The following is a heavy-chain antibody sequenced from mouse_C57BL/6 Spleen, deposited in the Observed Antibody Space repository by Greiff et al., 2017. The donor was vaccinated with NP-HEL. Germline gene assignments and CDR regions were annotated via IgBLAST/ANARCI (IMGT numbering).Heavy chain of an antibody. V-gene: IGHV1-82*01. J-gene: IGHJ2*01. CDR2: IYPGDGDT. Sequence: QVQLQQSGPELVKPGASVKISCKASGYAFSSSWMNWVKQRPGKGLEWIGRIYPGDGDTNYNGKFKGKATLTADKSSSTAYMQLSSLTSEDSAVYFCAREIITTVVQQYYFDYWGQGTTLTVSS. CDR3: AREIITTVVQQYYFDY. CDR1: GYAFSSSW. D-gene: IGHD1-1*01.